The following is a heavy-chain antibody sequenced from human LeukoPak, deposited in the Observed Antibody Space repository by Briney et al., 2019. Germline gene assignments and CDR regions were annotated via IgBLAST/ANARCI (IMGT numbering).Heavy chain of an antibody. CDR2: IYYSGST. CDR3: ARESKVAGDGMDV. Sequence: SETLSLTCTVSGGSISSSSYYWGWIRQPPGKGLEWIGSIYYSGSTYYNPSLKSRVTISVDTSKNQFSLKLSSVTAADTAVYYCARESKVAGDGMDVWGQGTTVTVSS. V-gene: IGHV4-39*07. D-gene: IGHD2-15*01. J-gene: IGHJ6*02. CDR1: GGSISSSSYY.